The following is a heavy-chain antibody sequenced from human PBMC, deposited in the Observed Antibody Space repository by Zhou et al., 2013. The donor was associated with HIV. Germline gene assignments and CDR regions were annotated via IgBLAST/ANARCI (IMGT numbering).Heavy chain of an antibody. D-gene: IGHD3-9*01. CDR3: GRVVFDRSDY. CDR2: ISANNGNT. J-gene: IGHJ4*02. CDR1: GYSFTGYY. Sequence: QVQLVQSGAEVRKPGAPVEITCEASGYSFTGYYMYWVRQAPGQGLEWMGWISANNGNTKYAQKVQGRVTMTTDTSTSTAYMELRSLRSEDTAVYYCGRVVFDRSDYWGQGTLVTVSS. V-gene: IGHV1-18*04.